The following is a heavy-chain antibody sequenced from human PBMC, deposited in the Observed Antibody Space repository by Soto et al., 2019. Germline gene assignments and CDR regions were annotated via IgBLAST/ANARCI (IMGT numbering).Heavy chain of an antibody. Sequence: GASVKVSCKASGGTFSSYGISWVRQAPGQGLEWMGGISPINGTANYAQKFQGRVTMTADESTSTAYMELRSLRSEATAVYYCARDDWGSDNWFDPWGQG. CDR3: ARDDWGSDNWFDP. D-gene: IGHD3-9*01. V-gene: IGHV1-69*13. J-gene: IGHJ5*02. CDR2: ISPINGTA. CDR1: GGTFSSYG.